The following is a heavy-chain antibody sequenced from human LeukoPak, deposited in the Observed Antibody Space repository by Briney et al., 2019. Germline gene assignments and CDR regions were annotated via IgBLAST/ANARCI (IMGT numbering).Heavy chain of an antibody. CDR3: ARGQGAKYYYDSSGYPYYFDY. J-gene: IGHJ4*02. Sequence: PSETLSLTCAVYGGSFSGYYWSWIRQPPGKGLEGIGEINHSGSTNYNPSLKSRVTISVDTSKNQFSLKLSSVTAADTAVYYCARGQGAKYYYDSSGYPYYFDYWGQGTLVTVSS. CDR1: GGSFSGYY. CDR2: INHSGST. D-gene: IGHD3-22*01. V-gene: IGHV4-34*01.